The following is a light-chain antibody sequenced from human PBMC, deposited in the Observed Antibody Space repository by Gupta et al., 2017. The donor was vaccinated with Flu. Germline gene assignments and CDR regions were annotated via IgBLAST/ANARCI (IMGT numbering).Light chain of an antibody. J-gene: IGKJ4*01. Sequence: EIVMTQSPATLSVSPGERAILSCRASQSVGTYLAWSQQKPGQAPRLLVYGASTRATGIPARFSGSGSGTEFTLTISSLQSEDSAIYYCQQYTAWPLTFGGGTKVEIK. V-gene: IGKV3-15*01. CDR1: QSVGTY. CDR3: QQYTAWPLT. CDR2: GAS.